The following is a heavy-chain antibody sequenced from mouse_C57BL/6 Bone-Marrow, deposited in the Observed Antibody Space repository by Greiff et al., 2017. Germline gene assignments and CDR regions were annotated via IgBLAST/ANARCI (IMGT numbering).Heavy chain of an antibody. D-gene: IGHD1-1*01. CDR3: ARHHYYGSLY. CDR1: GFTFSDYY. Sequence: EVKLMESGGGLVQPGGSLKLSCAASGFTFSDYYMYWVRQTPEKRLEWVAYISNGGGSTYYPDTVKGRFTISSDNAKNTLYLQMSRLKSEDTAMYYCARHHYYGSLYWGQGTLVTVSA. J-gene: IGHJ3*01. CDR2: ISNGGGST. V-gene: IGHV5-12*01.